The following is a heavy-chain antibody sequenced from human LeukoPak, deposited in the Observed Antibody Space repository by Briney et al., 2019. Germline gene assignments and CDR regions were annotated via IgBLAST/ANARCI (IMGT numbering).Heavy chain of an antibody. CDR1: GHSIRSGYY. V-gene: IGHV4-61*01. J-gene: IGHJ3*02. Sequence: SETLSLTCTVSGHSIRSGYYWSWIRQPPGKGLEWIGYIFNSGSSNYNPALKSRVTTSVDTSKNQFSLKMSSVTAADTAVYYCARLLSSGYYEGAFDIWGQGTMVTVSS. CDR2: IFNSGSS. CDR3: ARLLSSGYYEGAFDI. D-gene: IGHD3-22*01.